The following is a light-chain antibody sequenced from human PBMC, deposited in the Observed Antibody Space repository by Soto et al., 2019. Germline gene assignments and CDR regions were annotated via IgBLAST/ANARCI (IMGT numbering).Light chain of an antibody. CDR3: QQYFHRLLT. Sequence: DIQMTQSPSSLSASIGDRVTITCQASQDISNNLNWYQQKPGKAPKLLIYDASNLKTGVPSRFSGSASETDVTFTISSLQPEDIATYYCQQYFHRLLTFGGGTKVEI. CDR1: QDISNN. J-gene: IGKJ4*01. V-gene: IGKV1-33*01. CDR2: DAS.